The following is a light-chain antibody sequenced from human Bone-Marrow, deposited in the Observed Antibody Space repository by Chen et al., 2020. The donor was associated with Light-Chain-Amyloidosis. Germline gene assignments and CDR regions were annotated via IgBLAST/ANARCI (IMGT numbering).Light chain of an antibody. V-gene: IGLV3-25*03. CDR1: DLPTKY. Sequence: SSELTQPPSVAVSPGQTARITCSGDDLPTKYAYWYQQKPGQAPVLVIHRDTERPSGISERFSGSRSGTTATLNISGVQAEDEADYHCQSADSSGTYEVIFGGGTKLTVL. J-gene: IGLJ2*01. CDR3: QSADSSGTYEVI. CDR2: RDT.